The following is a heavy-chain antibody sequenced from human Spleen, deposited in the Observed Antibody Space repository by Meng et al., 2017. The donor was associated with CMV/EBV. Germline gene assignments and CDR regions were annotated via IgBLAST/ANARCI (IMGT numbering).Heavy chain of an antibody. CDR1: GFTFSDYY. CDR3: ARENYNSGGWFDP. D-gene: IGHD6-19*01. V-gene: IGHV3-11*04. CDR2: ISSSGNAI. Sequence: GGSLRLSCAASGFTFSDYYVSWIRQAPGKGLEWVSYISSSGNAIYYADSVKGRFTISRDNAKDSLYLQMNSLRGEDTAVYYCARENYNSGGWFDPWGQGTLVTVSS. J-gene: IGHJ5*02.